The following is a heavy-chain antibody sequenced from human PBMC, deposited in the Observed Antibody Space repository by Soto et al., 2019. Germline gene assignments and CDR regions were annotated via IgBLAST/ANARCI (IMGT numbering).Heavy chain of an antibody. V-gene: IGHV3-21*04. CDR1: GFNFGGYT. J-gene: IGHJ4*02. CDR3: ASAMTMGWSPQGY. CDR2: ISSSNTYI. D-gene: IGHD3-10*01. Sequence: GGSLRLSCPVSGFNFGGYTINWVRQAPGKGLEWVSSISSSNTYIFYADIVQGRFIISRDNTKNSVYLQINRLRTEDTALYYCASAMTMGWSPQGYWGQGTPVTVSS.